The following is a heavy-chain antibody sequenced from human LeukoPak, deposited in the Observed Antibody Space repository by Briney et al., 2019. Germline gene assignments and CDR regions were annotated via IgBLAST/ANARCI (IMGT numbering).Heavy chain of an antibody. CDR3: ASSGIAVADTFDY. V-gene: IGHV1-2*06. J-gene: IGHJ4*02. CDR2: INPNSGGT. CDR1: GYTFTGYY. Sequence: ASVKVSCKASGYTFTGYYMHWVLQAPGQGLEWMGRINPNSGGTNYAQKFQGRVTMTRDTSISTAYMELSRLRSDDTAVYYCASSGIAVADTFDYWGQGTLVTVSS. D-gene: IGHD6-19*01.